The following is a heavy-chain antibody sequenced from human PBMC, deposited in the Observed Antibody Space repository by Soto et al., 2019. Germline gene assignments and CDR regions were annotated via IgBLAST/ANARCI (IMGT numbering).Heavy chain of an antibody. J-gene: IGHJ6*03. V-gene: IGHV4-34*01. Sequence: SETLSLTCAVYGGSFSGYYWSWIRQPPGKGLEWIGEINHSGSTNYNPSLKSRVTISVDTSKNQFSLKLSSVTAADTAVYYCARSVVVVAAILDYYYMDVWGKGTTVTVLL. CDR1: GGSFSGYY. CDR3: ARSVVVVAAILDYYYMDV. D-gene: IGHD2-15*01. CDR2: INHSGST.